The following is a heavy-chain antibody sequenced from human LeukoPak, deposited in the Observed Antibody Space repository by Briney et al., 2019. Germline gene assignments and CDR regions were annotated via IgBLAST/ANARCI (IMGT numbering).Heavy chain of an antibody. CDR3: ATGSRTGVRGPKGMDWNWFDP. CDR1: GGSISSSSYY. J-gene: IGHJ5*02. Sequence: SETLSLTCTVSGGSISSSSYYWGWIRQPPGKGLEWIGSIYYSGSTYYNPSLKSRVTISVDTSKNQFSLKLSSVTAADTAVYYCATGSRTGVRGPKGMDWNWFDPWGQGTLVTVSS. CDR2: IYYSGST. D-gene: IGHD3-10*01. V-gene: IGHV4-39*07.